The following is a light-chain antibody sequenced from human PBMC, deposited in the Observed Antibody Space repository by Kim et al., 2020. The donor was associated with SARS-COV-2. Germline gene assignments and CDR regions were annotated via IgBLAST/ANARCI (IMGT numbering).Light chain of an antibody. J-gene: IGKJ4*01. CDR1: QDIINY. CDR2: DAS. CDR3: QQYDNLLT. V-gene: IGKV1-33*01. Sequence: SASIGDRVTITCQASQDIINYLNWYQQKPGKAHKLLIYDASNLETGVPSRFSGSGSGTDFTFTISSLQPEDIATYYCQQYDNLLTFGGGTKVDIK.